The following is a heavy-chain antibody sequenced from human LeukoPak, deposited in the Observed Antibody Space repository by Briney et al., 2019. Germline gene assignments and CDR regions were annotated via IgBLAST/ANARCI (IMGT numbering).Heavy chain of an antibody. J-gene: IGHJ4*02. Sequence: PSETLSLTRTVSGGSISSGDYYWSWIRQPPGKGLERIVYIYSTGSTYYNPSLKSRVTISVHTSKNQFYLKLSAVSAAETALIYCARGGYSYYCSSGHYWPHHLDNWGQGTLVTVSS. V-gene: IGHV4-30-4*08. CDR2: IYSTGST. CDR1: GGSISSGDYY. CDR3: ARGGYSYYCSSGHYWPHHLDN. D-gene: IGHD3-22*01.